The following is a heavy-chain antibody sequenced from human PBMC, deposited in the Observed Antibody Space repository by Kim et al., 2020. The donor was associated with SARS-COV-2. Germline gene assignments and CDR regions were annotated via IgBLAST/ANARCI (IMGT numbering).Heavy chain of an antibody. CDR3: ARALLGCSSTSCRRGLYNWFDP. D-gene: IGHD2-2*01. Sequence: SETLSLTCTVSGGSISSYYWSWIRQPPGKGLEWIGYIYYSGSTNYNPSLKSRVTISVDTSKNQFSLKLSSVTAADTAVYYCARALLGCSSTSCRRGLYNWFDPWGQGTLVTVSS. CDR2: IYYSGST. CDR1: GGSISSYY. V-gene: IGHV4-59*13. J-gene: IGHJ5*02.